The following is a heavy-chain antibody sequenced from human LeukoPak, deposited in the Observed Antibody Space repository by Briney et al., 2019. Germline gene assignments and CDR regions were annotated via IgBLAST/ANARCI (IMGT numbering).Heavy chain of an antibody. CDR3: ARESGRYCSSTSCYRKVYFDY. CDR1: GFTFSSYA. J-gene: IGHJ4*02. CDR2: ISGSGGST. Sequence: GGSLRLSCAASGFTFSSYAMSWVRQAPGKGLEWVSAISGSGGSTYYADSVKGRFTISRDNSKNTLYLQMNSLRAEDTAVYYCARESGRYCSSTSCYRKVYFDYWGQGTLVTVSS. V-gene: IGHV3-23*01. D-gene: IGHD2-2*01.